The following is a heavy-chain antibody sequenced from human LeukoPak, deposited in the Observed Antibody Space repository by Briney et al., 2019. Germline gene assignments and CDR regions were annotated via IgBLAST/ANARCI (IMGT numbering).Heavy chain of an antibody. V-gene: IGHV5-51*01. Sequence: GESLKISCKDSGYSLTSYWIGWVRQMPGKGLEWMGIIYPGDSDTIYSPSFQGQVTISADKSISTAYLQWSSLKASDTAMYYCARHIGGPMVRGVIRGPNWFDPWGQGTLVTVSS. D-gene: IGHD3-10*01. CDR1: GYSLTSYW. J-gene: IGHJ5*02. CDR2: IYPGDSDT. CDR3: ARHIGGPMVRGVIRGPNWFDP.